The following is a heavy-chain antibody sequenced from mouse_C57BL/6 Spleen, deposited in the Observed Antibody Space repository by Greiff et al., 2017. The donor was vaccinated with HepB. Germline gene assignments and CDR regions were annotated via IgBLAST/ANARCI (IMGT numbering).Heavy chain of an antibody. CDR1: GYTFTSYD. CDR3: ASRTDYYAMGD. V-gene: IGHV1-85*01. J-gene: IGHJ4*01. Sequence: VQLQQPGPELVKPGASVKLSCKASGYTFTSYDINWVKQRPGQGLEWIGWIYPRDGSTKYNEKFKGKSTLTVDTSSSTAYTELHSLTSEDSAVYFCASRTDYYAMGDWGQATSVTFSS. CDR2: IYPRDGST.